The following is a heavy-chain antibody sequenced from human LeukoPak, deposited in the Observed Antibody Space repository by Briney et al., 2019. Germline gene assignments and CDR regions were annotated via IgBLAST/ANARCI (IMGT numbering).Heavy chain of an antibody. V-gene: IGHV4-30-4*07. CDR3: ARAKDSSGYYSLYYFDN. D-gene: IGHD3-22*01. J-gene: IGHJ4*02. CDR1: GGSLSSGPYS. CDR2: IYHSGSA. Sequence: SETLSLTCTVSGGSLSSGPYSWAWIRQPLGKGLEWIGYIYHSGSASYNPSLMSRLTISVDTSKNQYSLKLSSVTAADTAVYYCARAKDSSGYYSLYYFDNWGQGTLVTVSS.